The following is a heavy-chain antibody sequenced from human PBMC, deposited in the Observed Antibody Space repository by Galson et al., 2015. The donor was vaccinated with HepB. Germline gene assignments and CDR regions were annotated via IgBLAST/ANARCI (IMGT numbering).Heavy chain of an antibody. CDR2: IYPGDSDR. CDR3: VRLRGDYHTGDFQH. CDR1: GYNFNNYW. Sequence: QSGAEVKKPGESLKISCKGSGYNFNNYWIGWVRQMPGKGLEWMGIIYPGDSDRRYSPSSQGQVTISVDKSITTAYLQWSSLKASDTAMYYCVRLRGDYHTGDFQHWGQGTLVTVSS. V-gene: IGHV5-51*01. D-gene: IGHD4-17*01. J-gene: IGHJ1*01.